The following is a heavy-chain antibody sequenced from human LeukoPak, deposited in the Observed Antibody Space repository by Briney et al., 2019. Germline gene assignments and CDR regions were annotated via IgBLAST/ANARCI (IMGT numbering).Heavy chain of an antibody. CDR1: GYTFTSYG. Sequence: GASVKVSCKASGYTFTSYGISWVRQAPGQGLEWMGGIIPIFGTANYAPNFQGRVMIIADESTSTAYMELSSLRSEDTAVYYCASPSLSVSNGYDSPFVYWGQGTLVTVSS. V-gene: IGHV1-69*13. D-gene: IGHD5-12*01. CDR2: IIPIFGTA. J-gene: IGHJ4*02. CDR3: ASPSLSVSNGYDSPFVY.